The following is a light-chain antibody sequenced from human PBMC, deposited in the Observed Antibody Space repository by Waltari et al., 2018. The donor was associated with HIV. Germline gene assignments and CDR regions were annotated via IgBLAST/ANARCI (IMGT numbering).Light chain of an antibody. Sequence: VLTQSPGTLSLSPGEIAPLSCRASQSVNANFFAWYQQRPGQAPRLLIYGASTRAPGIPDRFSGSGSGTDFTLTINRLEPEDFAMYYCHQYGNSPSTFGQGTTLDIK. J-gene: IGKJ2*01. V-gene: IGKV3-20*01. CDR2: GAS. CDR1: QSVNANF. CDR3: HQYGNSPST.